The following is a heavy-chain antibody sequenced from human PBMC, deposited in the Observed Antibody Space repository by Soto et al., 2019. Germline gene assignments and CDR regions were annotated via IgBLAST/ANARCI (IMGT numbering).Heavy chain of an antibody. V-gene: IGHV1-69*13. D-gene: IGHD3-22*01. CDR1: GGTFSSYA. Sequence: ASVKVSCKASGGTFSSYAISWVRQAPGQGLEWMGGIIPIFGTANYAQKFQGRVTITADESTSTAYMELSSLRSEDTAVYYCAGDRVRYYYDSSGYSSFDYWGQGTLVTVSS. CDR2: IIPIFGTA. CDR3: AGDRVRYYYDSSGYSSFDY. J-gene: IGHJ4*02.